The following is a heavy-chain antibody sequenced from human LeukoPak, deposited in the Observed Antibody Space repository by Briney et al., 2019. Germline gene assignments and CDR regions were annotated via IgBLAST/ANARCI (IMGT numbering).Heavy chain of an antibody. D-gene: IGHD4/OR15-4a*01. CDR1: GFTFNDYA. V-gene: IGHV3-23*02. CDR2: ISASGSKT. Sequence: GGSLRLSCAASGFTFNDYAMTWGRQAPGKGLEWVSLISASGSKTYYGGSAKARFIISRDNSKNTLNLQMTNLRAEDTALYYCAKGIYDYALDFWGQGALVTVSS. J-gene: IGHJ4*02. CDR3: AKGIYDYALDF.